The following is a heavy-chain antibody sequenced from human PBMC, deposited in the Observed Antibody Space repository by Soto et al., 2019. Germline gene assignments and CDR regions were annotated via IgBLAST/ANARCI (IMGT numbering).Heavy chain of an antibody. J-gene: IGHJ3*02. CDR2: MNPNSGNT. CDR3: ARDGGTYYYDSSGWPHAFDI. V-gene: IGHV1-8*01. D-gene: IGHD3-22*01. CDR1: GYTFTSYD. Sequence: QVQLVQSGAEVKKPGASVKVSCKASGYTFTSYDINWVRQATGQGLEWIGWMNPNSGNTGYAQKFQGRVTMTRNTSISTAYMELSSLRSEDTAVYYCARDGGTYYYDSSGWPHAFDIWGQGTMVTVSS.